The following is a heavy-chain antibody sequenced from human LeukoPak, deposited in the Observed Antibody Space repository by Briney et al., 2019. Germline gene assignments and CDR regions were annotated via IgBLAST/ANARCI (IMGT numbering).Heavy chain of an antibody. CDR1: GYTFTSHG. CDR2: ISTDNGKA. V-gene: IGHV1-18*01. D-gene: IGHD6-19*01. CDR3: ARGGYNSPWSPLDY. Sequence: ASVKVSCKASGYTFTSHGISWVRQAPGQGLEGMGWISTDNGKAHSSQKLQGRITMTTDTSTSTAYMELRSLTSDDTAMYYCARGGYNSPWSPLDYWGQGTMLTLSS. J-gene: IGHJ4*02.